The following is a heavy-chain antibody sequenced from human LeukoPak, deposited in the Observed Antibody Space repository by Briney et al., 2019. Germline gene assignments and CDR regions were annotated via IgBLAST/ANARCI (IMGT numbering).Heavy chain of an antibody. J-gene: IGHJ4*02. Sequence: GGSLRLSCTASGFTFSSYWMHWVRQAPGKGLMWVSRIISDGSSTSYTDSVKGRFTMSRDNAKNTLYLQMNSLRADDTAVYYCARDSYYSPDYWGPGTLVIVSS. D-gene: IGHD4-11*01. CDR2: IISDGSST. V-gene: IGHV3-74*01. CDR3: ARDSYYSPDY. CDR1: GFTFSSYW.